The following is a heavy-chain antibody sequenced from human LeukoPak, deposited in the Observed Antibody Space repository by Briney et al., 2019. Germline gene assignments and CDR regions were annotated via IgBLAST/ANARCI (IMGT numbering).Heavy chain of an antibody. J-gene: IGHJ4*02. V-gene: IGHV1-18*01. CDR3: ARDWGYSVDY. Sequence: ASVKVSCKASGGTFSSYAISWVRQAPGQGLEWMGWIRIDNGNTKYAQKLQGRVTMTTDTSTSTAYMELRSLTSDDTAVYYCARDWGYSVDYWGQGTLVTVSS. CDR2: IRIDNGNT. CDR1: GGTFSSYA. D-gene: IGHD4-11*01.